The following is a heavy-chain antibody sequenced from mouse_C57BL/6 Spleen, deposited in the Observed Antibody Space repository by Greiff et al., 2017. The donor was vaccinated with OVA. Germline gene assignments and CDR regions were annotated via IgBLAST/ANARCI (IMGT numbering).Heavy chain of an antibody. D-gene: IGHD1-1*01. CDR3: TRDFITTAYYAMDY. Sequence: EVKLVESGEGLVKPGGSLKLSCAASGFTFSSYAMSWVRQTPEKRLEWVAYISSGGDYIYYADTVKGRFTISRDNARNTLYLQMSSLKSEDTAMYYCTRDFITTAYYAMDYWGQGTSVTVSS. CDR1: GFTFSSYA. V-gene: IGHV5-9-1*02. CDR2: ISSGGDYI. J-gene: IGHJ4*01.